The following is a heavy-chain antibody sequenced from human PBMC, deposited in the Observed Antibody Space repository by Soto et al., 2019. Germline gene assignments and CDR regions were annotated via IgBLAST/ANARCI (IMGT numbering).Heavy chain of an antibody. V-gene: IGHV5-51*01. CDR3: ARGGELGYCSGGSCYAPAAGMDV. D-gene: IGHD2-15*01. J-gene: IGHJ6*02. CDR2: IYPGDSDT. CDR1: GYSFTNYW. Sequence: GESLKISCKGSGYSFTNYWIGWVRQMPGKGLEWMGIIYPGDSDTRYSPSFQGQVTISADKSISTAYLQWSSLKASDTAMYYCARGGELGYCSGGSCYAPAAGMDVWGQGTTVTVSS.